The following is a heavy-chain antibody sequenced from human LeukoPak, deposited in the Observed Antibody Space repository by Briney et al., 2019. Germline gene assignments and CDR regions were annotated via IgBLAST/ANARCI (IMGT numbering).Heavy chain of an antibody. V-gene: IGHV1-2*02. CDR1: GYTFTGYY. Sequence: ASVKVSCKASGYTFTGYYIHWVRQAPGQGLEWMGWINPKSGDTNYAQKFQDRVTMTRDTSISTAYMEPSRLRSDDTAVYYCASLYYDTSAFDYWGQGTLVTVSS. CDR3: ASLYYDTSAFDY. CDR2: INPKSGDT. J-gene: IGHJ4*02. D-gene: IGHD3-22*01.